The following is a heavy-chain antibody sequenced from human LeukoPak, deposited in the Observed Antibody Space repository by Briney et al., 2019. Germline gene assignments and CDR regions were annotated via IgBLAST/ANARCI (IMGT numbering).Heavy chain of an antibody. D-gene: IGHD6-13*01. CDR1: GYTFTSYG. CDR2: ISAYNGNT. V-gene: IGHV1-18*01. J-gene: IGHJ5*02. CDR3: ARDGAAAALDWFDP. Sequence: ASVKVSCKASGYTFTSYGISWVRQAPGQGLEWMGWISAYNGNTNYAQKLQGRVTMTADTSTSTAYMELRSLRSDDTAVYYCARDGAAAALDWFDPWGQGTLVTVSS.